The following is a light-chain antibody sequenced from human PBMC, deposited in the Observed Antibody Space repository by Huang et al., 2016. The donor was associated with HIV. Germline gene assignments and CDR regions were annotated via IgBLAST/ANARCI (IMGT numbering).Light chain of an antibody. CDR1: QSISNN. V-gene: IGKV3-15*01. CDR3: QQYHNWPPYT. Sequence: EILLTQSPATLSVSPGERVTLSCRASQSISNNLAWYQQKPGQAPRLLIYGASTRAPAIPARFSGSASGTEFTLTISSLQFEDFAVYYCQQYHNWPPYTFGQGTKLEI. J-gene: IGKJ2*01. CDR2: GAS.